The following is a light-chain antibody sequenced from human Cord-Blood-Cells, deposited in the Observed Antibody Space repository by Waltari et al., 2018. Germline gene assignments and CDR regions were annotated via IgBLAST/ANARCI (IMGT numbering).Light chain of an antibody. CDR3: CSYAGSSTV. CDR1: SSDVGSYNL. V-gene: IGLV2-23*01. CDR2: EGS. Sequence: QSALTQPASVSGSPGQSITISCTGTSSDVGSYNLVSWYQQHPGKAPKTMIYEGSKRASGVSNRFSGSKSGNTASLTISGLQAEDEADYYCCSYAGSSTVFGGGTKLTVL. J-gene: IGLJ3*02.